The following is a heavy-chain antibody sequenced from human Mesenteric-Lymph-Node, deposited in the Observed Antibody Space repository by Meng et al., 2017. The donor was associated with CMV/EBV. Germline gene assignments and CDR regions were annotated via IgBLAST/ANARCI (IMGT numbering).Heavy chain of an antibody. D-gene: IGHD2-2*01. J-gene: IGHJ4*02. CDR3: VKTPAQRGVSYFDH. CDR2: IKQDGSEK. CDR1: GFTFSSYW. V-gene: IGHV3-7*01. Sequence: GESLKISCAASGFTFSSYWMSWVRQAPGKGLEWVANIKQDGSEKYYVDSVKGRFTISRDNAKNSLYLQMTSLRAEDTAVYYCVKTPAQRGVSYFDHWGQGTLVTVSS.